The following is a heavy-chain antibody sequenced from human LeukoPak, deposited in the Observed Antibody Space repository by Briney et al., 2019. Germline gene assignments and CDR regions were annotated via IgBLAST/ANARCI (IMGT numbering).Heavy chain of an antibody. CDR1: GYSISSGYH. Sequence: PSETLSLTCAVSGYSISSGYHWGWIRQPPGKGLEWIGSIYHSGSTYYNPSLKSRVTISVDTSKNQFSLKLSSVTAADTAVYYCARAERGTDIFDPWGQGTLVTVSS. CDR2: IYHSGST. CDR3: ARAERGTDIFDP. V-gene: IGHV4-38-2*01. D-gene: IGHD1-1*01. J-gene: IGHJ5*02.